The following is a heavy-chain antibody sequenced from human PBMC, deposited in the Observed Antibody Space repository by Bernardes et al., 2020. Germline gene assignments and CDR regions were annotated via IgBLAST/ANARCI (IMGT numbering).Heavy chain of an antibody. V-gene: IGHV4-4*02. J-gene: IGHJ6*02. D-gene: IGHD3-3*01. CDR3: ARVRITIPHYYYGMDV. CDR1: GGSISSSNW. Sequence: LSLTSAVSGGSISSSNWWSWVRQPPGKGLEWIGEIYHSGSTNYNPSLKSRVTISVDKSKNQFSLKLSSVTAADTAVYYCARVRITIPHYYYGMDVWGQGTTVTVSS. CDR2: IYHSGST.